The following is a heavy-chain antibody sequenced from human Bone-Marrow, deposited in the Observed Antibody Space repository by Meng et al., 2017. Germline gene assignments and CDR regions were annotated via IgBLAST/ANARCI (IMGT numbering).Heavy chain of an antibody. V-gene: IGHV3-30*03. Sequence: GESLKISCAASGFTFSSYWMSWVRQAPGEGLEWVALISYDGNNKYYGDSVKGRFTISRDNSKNKLYLQLSSLRPDDTATYYCAREPTMLRGDWGYYFDYWGQGTLVTVSS. J-gene: IGHJ4*02. CDR2: ISYDGNNK. D-gene: IGHD3-10*01. CDR3: AREPTMLRGDWGYYFDY. CDR1: GFTFSSYW.